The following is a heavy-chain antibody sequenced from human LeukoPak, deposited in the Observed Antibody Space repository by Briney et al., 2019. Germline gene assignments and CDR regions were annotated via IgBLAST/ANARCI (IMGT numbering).Heavy chain of an antibody. D-gene: IGHD3-3*01. CDR2: ISSSSGYV. CDR3: AKGTVRFLEWSQRGYFDY. Sequence: GGSLRLSCAASGFTLSSYSMNWVRQAPGKGLEWVSSISSSSGYVFYADSMKGRFTVSRDNSKNTLYLQMNSLRADDTAIYYCAKGTVRFLEWSQRGYFDYWGQGILVTVSS. J-gene: IGHJ4*02. CDR1: GFTLSSYS. V-gene: IGHV3-21*04.